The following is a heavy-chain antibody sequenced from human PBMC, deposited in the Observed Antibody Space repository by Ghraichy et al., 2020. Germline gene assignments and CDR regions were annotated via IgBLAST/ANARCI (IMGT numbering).Heavy chain of an antibody. CDR1: GGSINSYY. CDR2: VYYSGDT. CDR3: ARGHRPGYRSFRLDY. V-gene: IGHV4-59*01. D-gene: IGHD2-15*01. J-gene: IGHJ4*02. Sequence: ETLSLTCTVSGGSINSYYWNWIRQPPGKGLEWIGYVYYSGDTNFNPSLKSRVTISVDTSKNQFSLKVTSVTAADTAVYYCARGHRPGYRSFRLDYWGQGTLVTVSS.